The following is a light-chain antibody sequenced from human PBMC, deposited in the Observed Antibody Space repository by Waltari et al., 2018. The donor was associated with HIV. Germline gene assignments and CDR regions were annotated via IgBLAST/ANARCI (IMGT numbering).Light chain of an antibody. J-gene: IGKJ1*01. Sequence: DIQLTQSPSFVSASVGDRIPVICRASQGIGRSLSWYQQKTGRAPKLLIYSASTLQSGVPSRFSGSGGGTEFTLTIDGLQAEDFATYYCQQLKNYPRTFGQGTKVEIK. CDR3: QQLKNYPRT. CDR1: QGIGRS. CDR2: SAS. V-gene: IGKV1-9*01.